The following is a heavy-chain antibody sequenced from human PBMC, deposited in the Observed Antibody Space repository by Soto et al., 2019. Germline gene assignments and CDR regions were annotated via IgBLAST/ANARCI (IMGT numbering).Heavy chain of an antibody. Sequence: SETLSLTCTVSADSISTGGYYWSWIRQRPGKGLEWLGYIDYTGNTYCNPPLKSRVAISVATSKNQFSLRLSSVTAADTAVYYCARTRVDIVLRPAAIEFDPWGQGTLVTVSS. V-gene: IGHV4-31*03. CDR1: ADSISTGGYY. D-gene: IGHD2-2*03. CDR3: ARTRVDIVLRPAAIEFDP. J-gene: IGHJ5*02. CDR2: IDYTGNT.